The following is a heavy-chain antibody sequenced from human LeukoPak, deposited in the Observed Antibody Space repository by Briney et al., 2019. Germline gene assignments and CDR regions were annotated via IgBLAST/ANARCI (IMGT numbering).Heavy chain of an antibody. CDR3: ARDDSFWGSYRPPLDY. Sequence: GGSLRLSCAASGFTFSSYEMSWVRQAPGKGLEWVSYISGSGSTIYYADSVQGRFTISRDNAKNSLYLQMNSLRAEDTAMYYCARDDSFWGSYRPPLDYWGQGTLVTVSS. CDR2: ISGSGSTI. CDR1: GFTFSSYE. J-gene: IGHJ4*02. D-gene: IGHD3-16*02. V-gene: IGHV3-48*03.